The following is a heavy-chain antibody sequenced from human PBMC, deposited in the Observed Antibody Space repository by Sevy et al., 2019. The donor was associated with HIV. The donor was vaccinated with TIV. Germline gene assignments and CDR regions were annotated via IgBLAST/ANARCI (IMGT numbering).Heavy chain of an antibody. Sequence: SETLSLTCTVSGGSISSNSYYWGWIRQPPGKGLEWIGSIYYSGSTYYNPSLKSRVTIPVATSKIQFSLKLSTVTAADAAVDYCERGLYGDYVGWFDPWGQGTLVTVSS. CDR2: IYYSGST. CDR3: ERGLYGDYVGWFDP. V-gene: IGHV4-39*01. CDR1: GGSISSNSYY. D-gene: IGHD4-17*01. J-gene: IGHJ5*02.